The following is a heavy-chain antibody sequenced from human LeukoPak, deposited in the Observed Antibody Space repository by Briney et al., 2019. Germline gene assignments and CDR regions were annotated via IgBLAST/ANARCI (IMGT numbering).Heavy chain of an antibody. V-gene: IGHV3-74*01. CDR2: INGDGRNI. J-gene: IGHJ6*02. CDR1: GFTFDDYA. CDR3: TRDLMDYDVSTGLHHYYMDV. D-gene: IGHD3-9*01. Sequence: GGSLRLSCVASGFTFDDYAMHWVRQDPRKGLVWVSRINGDGRNINYADSVRGRFTISRDNAKNTLYLQMNTLRVEDTAVYYCTRDLMDYDVSTGLHHYYMDVWGQGTTVTVSS.